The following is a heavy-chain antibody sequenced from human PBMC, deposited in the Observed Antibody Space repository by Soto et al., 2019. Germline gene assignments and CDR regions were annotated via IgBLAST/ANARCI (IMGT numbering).Heavy chain of an antibody. D-gene: IGHD2-15*01. V-gene: IGHV5-51*01. CDR1: GYTFTSYW. CDR3: VRSGTSSGRFSDY. CDR2: IYPSDSDI. Sequence: GASLKISCKGSGYTFTSYWIGWVRQMPGEGLEWMGVIYPSDSDIRYSPSFQGKVTISADKSITTAYLQWSSLKAADTAMYYCVRSGTSSGRFSDYWGQGTRVTVSS. J-gene: IGHJ4*02.